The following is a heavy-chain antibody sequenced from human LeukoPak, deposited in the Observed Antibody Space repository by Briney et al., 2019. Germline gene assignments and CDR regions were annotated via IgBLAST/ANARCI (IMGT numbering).Heavy chain of an antibody. J-gene: IGHJ4*02. CDR2: IYRSGTT. Sequence: SETLSLTCTVSGNSISSGDYYWSWIRQPAGKGLEWIGEIYRSGTTNYKPSLKSRVTISLDKPRNHFSLKLTSVTAADSAVYYCARRSPYSTGWSSYFDYWGQGALVTVSS. CDR1: GNSISSGDYY. CDR3: ARRSPYSTGWSSYFDY. D-gene: IGHD6-19*01. V-gene: IGHV4-61*10.